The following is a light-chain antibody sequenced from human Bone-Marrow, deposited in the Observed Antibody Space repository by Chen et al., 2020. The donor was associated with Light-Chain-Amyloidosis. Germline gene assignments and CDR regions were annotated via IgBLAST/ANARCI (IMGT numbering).Light chain of an antibody. CDR3: QQSYSTPYT. Sequence: DIQMTQSPSSLSASVGDRVTITCRASQSISTYLNWYQQKPGKAPKLLIYAASSLQSGVSSRFSGSGSGTESTLTISSLQPEDFATYYCQQSYSTPYTFGQGTKLESK. CDR2: AAS. J-gene: IGKJ2*01. V-gene: IGKV1-39*01. CDR1: QSISTY.